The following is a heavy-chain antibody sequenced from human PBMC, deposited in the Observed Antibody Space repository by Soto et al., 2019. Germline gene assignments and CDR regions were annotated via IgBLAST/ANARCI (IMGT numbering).Heavy chain of an antibody. V-gene: IGHV3-21*01. CDR2: ISSSSSYI. D-gene: IGHD6-13*01. Sequence: GGSLRLSCAASGFTFSSYSMNWVRQAPGKGLEWVSSISSSSSYIYYADSVKGRLTTSRDNAKNSLYLQMNSLRAEDTAVYYCARAAAAPGWFDPWGQGTLVTVSS. J-gene: IGHJ5*02. CDR3: ARAAAAPGWFDP. CDR1: GFTFSSYS.